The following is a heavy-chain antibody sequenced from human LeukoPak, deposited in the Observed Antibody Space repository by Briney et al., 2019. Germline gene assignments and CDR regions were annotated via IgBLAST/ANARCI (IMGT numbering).Heavy chain of an antibody. Sequence: ASVKVSCKASGHTFTSYDINWVRQATGQGLEWMGWMNPNSGNTGYAQKFQGRVTMTRNTSISTAYMELSSLRSEDTAVYYCASSIAMAGTGFQHWGQGTLVTVSS. D-gene: IGHD6-19*01. CDR3: ASSIAMAGTGFQH. J-gene: IGHJ1*01. CDR1: GHTFTSYD. V-gene: IGHV1-8*01. CDR2: MNPNSGNT.